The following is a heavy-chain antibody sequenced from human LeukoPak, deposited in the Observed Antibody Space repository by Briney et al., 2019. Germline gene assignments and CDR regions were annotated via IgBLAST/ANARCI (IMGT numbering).Heavy chain of an antibody. CDR3: AKEGPYSSFDLDY. CDR1: GVTFNIDS. V-gene: IGHV3-30-3*01. J-gene: IGHJ4*02. Sequence: GRSLRLSCAASGVTFNIDSMHWVRQAPGQGLEWVAGVSSKGRTEYYADSVKGRFTISRDNSKNTLYLQMNSLRAEDTAVYYCAKEGPYSSFDLDYWGQGTLVTVSS. CDR2: VSSKGRTE. D-gene: IGHD6-19*01.